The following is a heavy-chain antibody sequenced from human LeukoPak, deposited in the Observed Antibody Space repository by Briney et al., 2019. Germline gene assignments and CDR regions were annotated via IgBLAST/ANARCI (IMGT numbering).Heavy chain of an antibody. CDR3: AREVVVISPPDY. CDR1: GFTFGDYA. J-gene: IGHJ4*02. D-gene: IGHD3-22*01. V-gene: IGHV3-7*01. CDR2: IKQDGSEK. Sequence: GGSLRLSCTASGFTFGDYAMSWFRQAPGKGLEWVANIKQDGSEKYYVDSVKGRFTISRDNAKNSLYLQMNSLRAEDTAVYYCAREVVVISPPDYWGQGTLVTVSS.